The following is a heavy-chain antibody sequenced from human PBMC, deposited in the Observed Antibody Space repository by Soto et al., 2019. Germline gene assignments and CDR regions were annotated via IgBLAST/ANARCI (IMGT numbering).Heavy chain of an antibody. CDR2: IYPGDSDT. CDR3: ARNELAGYRSSWPAEKTWFAP. CDR1: GDSFTSYW. J-gene: IGHJ5*02. Sequence: GESVKISCKGSGDSFTSYWSGWVRQMPGKGLEWMGIIYPGDSDTRYSPSFQGQVTISADKSISTAYLQWSSLKASDTAMYYCARNELAGYRSSWPAEKTWFAPWGQGTLVTVSS. D-gene: IGHD6-13*01. V-gene: IGHV5-51*01.